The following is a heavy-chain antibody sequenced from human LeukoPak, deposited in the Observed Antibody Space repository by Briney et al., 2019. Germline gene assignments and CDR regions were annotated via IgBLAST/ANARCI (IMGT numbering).Heavy chain of an antibody. D-gene: IGHD2-8*01. Sequence: GGSLRLSCAASGFTFSSYGMHWVRQAPGKGLEWVAVISYDGSNKYYADSVKGRFTISRDNSKNTLYLQMNSLRAEDTAVYYCARDLKVLMVCAPPRNIDYWGQGTLVTVSS. CDR1: GFTFSSYG. J-gene: IGHJ4*02. CDR2: ISYDGSNK. CDR3: ARDLKVLMVCAPPRNIDY. V-gene: IGHV3-30*03.